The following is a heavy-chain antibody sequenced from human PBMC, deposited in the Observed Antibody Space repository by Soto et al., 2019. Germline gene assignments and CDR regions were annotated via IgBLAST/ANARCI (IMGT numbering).Heavy chain of an antibody. V-gene: IGHV3-23*01. CDR3: AKDGNWLDVYFDV. J-gene: IGHJ4*02. Sequence: GGSLRLSCVASGIDFSNYAMSWVRQAPGKGLEWVSIISASGRSTYHADSVKGRFTISRDNSKNTLYLHMTNLRADDTAVYYCAKDGNWLDVYFDVWGQGTPVTVSS. CDR2: ISASGRST. D-gene: IGHD6-19*01. CDR1: GIDFSNYA.